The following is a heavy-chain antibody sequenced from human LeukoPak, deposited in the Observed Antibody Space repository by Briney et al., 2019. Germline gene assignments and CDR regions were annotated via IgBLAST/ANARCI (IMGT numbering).Heavy chain of an antibody. CDR3: ARDPGSSGQDDAFDI. D-gene: IGHD6-19*01. J-gene: IGHJ3*02. CDR2: ISSSSSYI. CDR1: GFTFSSYS. V-gene: IGHV3-21*01. Sequence: GGSLRLSCAASGFTFSSYSMNWVRQAPGKGLEWVSSISSSSSYIYYVDSVKGRFTISRDNAKNSLYLQMNSLRAEDTAVYYCARDPGSSGQDDAFDIWGQGTMVTVSS.